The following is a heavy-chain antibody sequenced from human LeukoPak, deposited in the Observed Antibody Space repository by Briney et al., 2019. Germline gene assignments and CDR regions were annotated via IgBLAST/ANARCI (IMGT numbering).Heavy chain of an antibody. CDR3: ARVVVPAALGYDYYYYMDV. D-gene: IGHD2-2*01. CDR2: IIPIFGTA. V-gene: IGHV1-69*05. J-gene: IGHJ6*03. CDR1: GYTLTELS. Sequence: GASVKVSCKVSGYTLTELSMHWVRQAPGQGLEWMGGIIPIFGTANYAQKFQGRVTITTDESTSTAYMELSSLRSEDTAVYYCARVVVPAALGYDYYYYMDVWGKGTTVTVSS.